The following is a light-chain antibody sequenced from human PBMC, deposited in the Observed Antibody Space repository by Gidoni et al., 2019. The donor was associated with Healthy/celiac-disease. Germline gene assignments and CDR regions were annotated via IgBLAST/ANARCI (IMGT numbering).Light chain of an antibody. J-gene: IGKJ2*01. CDR3: MQALQTPPYT. CDR2: LGS. Sequence: DILMTQSPLSLPVPPGEPASISCRSSQSLLHSNGYNYLDWYLQKPGQSPQILIYLGSNRASGVPDRFSGSGSGTDFTLKISRVEPEDVGVYYCMQALQTPPYTFGQGTKLEIK. V-gene: IGKV2-28*01. CDR1: QSLLHSNGYNY.